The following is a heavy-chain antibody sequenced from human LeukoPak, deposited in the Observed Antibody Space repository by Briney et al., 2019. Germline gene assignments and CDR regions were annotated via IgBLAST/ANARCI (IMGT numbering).Heavy chain of an antibody. J-gene: IGHJ4*02. CDR2: INPNSGGT. V-gene: IGHV1-2*06. D-gene: IGHD3-22*01. CDR3: ARDYYDSSGYYYARGDY. Sequence: ASVKVSCKASGYTFTGYYMHWVRQAPGQGLEWMGRINPNSGGTSYAQKFQGRVTMTRDTSISTAYMELSRLRSDDTAVYYCARDYYDSSGYYYARGDYWGQGTLVTASS. CDR1: GYTFTGYY.